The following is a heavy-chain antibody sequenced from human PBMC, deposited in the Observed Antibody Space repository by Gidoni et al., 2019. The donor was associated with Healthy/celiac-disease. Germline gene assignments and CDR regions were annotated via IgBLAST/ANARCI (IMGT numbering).Heavy chain of an antibody. CDR1: GGSISSGGYS. V-gene: IGHV4-30-2*01. J-gene: IGHJ6*03. Sequence: QLQLQESGSGLVKPSQTLSLTCAASGGSISSGGYSWSWIRQPPGKGLEWIGYIYHSGSTYYNPSLKSRVTISVDRSKNQFSLKLSSVTAADTAVYYCARVPQVRGNARGPRYYYYMHVWGKGTTVTVSS. CDR2: IYHSGST. D-gene: IGHD3-10*01. CDR3: ARVPQVRGNARGPRYYYYMHV.